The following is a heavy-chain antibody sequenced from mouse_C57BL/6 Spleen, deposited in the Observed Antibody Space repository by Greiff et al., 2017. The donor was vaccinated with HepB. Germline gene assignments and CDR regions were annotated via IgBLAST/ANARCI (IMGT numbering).Heavy chain of an antibody. Sequence: EVMLVESEGGLVQPGSSMKLSCTASGFTFSDYYMAWVRQVPEKGLEWVANINYDGSSTYYLDSLKSRFIISRDNAKNILYLQMSSLKAEDTATYYCAREDGSSSYWYFDVWGTGTTVTVSS. CDR2: INYDGSST. CDR3: AREDGSSSYWYFDV. D-gene: IGHD1-1*01. V-gene: IGHV5-16*01. CDR1: GFTFSDYY. J-gene: IGHJ1*03.